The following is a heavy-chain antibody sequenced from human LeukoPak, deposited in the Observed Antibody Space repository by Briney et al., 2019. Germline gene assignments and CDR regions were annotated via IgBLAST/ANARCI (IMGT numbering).Heavy chain of an antibody. CDR3: ARESRTVQMATSMHGHWFDP. CDR2: INHSGST. Sequence: SETLSLTCAVYGGSFSGYYWSWIRQLPGKGLEWIGEINHSGSTNYNPSLKSRVTISVDTSKNQFSLKLSSVTAADTAVYYCARESRTVQMATSMHGHWFDPWGQGTLVTVSS. V-gene: IGHV4-34*01. CDR1: GGSFSGYY. D-gene: IGHD5-24*01. J-gene: IGHJ5*02.